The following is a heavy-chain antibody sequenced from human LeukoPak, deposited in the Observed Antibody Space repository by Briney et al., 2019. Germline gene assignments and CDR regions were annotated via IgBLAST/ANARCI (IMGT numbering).Heavy chain of an antibody. Sequence: SETLTLTCTVSSYSLSRGYYWGWIRQPPGKGLDWIGTIYPSGSTYYNPSHKSRVEISLNTSKQQFSLKLNSVPARPRAVYARVAKHFRGGISFYFMDVWGKGTTVTISS. D-gene: IGHD3-10*01. CDR1: SYSLSRGYY. J-gene: IGHJ6*03. V-gene: IGHV4-38-2*02. CDR2: IYPSGST. CDR3: VAKHFRGGISFYFMDV.